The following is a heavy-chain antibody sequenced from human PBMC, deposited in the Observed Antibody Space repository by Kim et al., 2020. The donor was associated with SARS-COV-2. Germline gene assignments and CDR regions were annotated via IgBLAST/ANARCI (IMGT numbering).Heavy chain of an antibody. CDR1: GFTFSSYA. Sequence: GGSLRLSCAASGFTFSSYAMHWVRQAPGKGLEWVAVISYDGSNKYYADSVKGRFTISRDNSKNTLYLQMNSLRAEDTAVYYCARGQWLHAPGGYWGQGTLVTVSS. J-gene: IGHJ4*02. V-gene: IGHV3-30*04. CDR3: ARGQWLHAPGGY. CDR2: ISYDGSNK. D-gene: IGHD6-19*01.